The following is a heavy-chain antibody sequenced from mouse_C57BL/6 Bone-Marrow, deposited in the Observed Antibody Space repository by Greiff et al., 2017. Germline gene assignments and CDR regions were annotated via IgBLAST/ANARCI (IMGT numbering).Heavy chain of an antibody. CDR3: ARGALYYDYDVGFAY. V-gene: IGHV1-81*01. J-gene: IGHJ3*01. CDR2: IYPRSGNT. Sequence: VKLQESGAELARPGASVKLSCKASGYTFTSYGISWVKQRTGQGLEWIGEIYPRSGNTYYNEKFKGKATLTADKSSSTAYMELRSLTSEDSAVXFCARGALYYDYDVGFAYWGQGTLVTVSA. D-gene: IGHD2-4*01. CDR1: GYTFTSYG.